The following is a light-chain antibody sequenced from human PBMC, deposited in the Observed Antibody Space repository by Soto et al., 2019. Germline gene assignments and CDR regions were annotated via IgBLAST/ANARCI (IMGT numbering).Light chain of an antibody. J-gene: IGLJ2*01. CDR1: STNIGRNY. Sequence: QSVLTQPPSASGTPGQRVIISCSGSSTNIGRNYVDWYQQFPGTAAKLLIYRNNKRPSGVPDRFSGSKSGTSASLAISGLRSEDEADYYCAAWDDSLSVLFGGGTKLTVL. CDR3: AAWDDSLSVL. CDR2: RNN. V-gene: IGLV1-47*01.